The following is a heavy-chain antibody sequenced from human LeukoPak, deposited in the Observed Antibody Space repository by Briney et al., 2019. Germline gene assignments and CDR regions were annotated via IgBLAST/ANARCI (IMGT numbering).Heavy chain of an antibody. CDR3: AKGPHYGGSDY. CDR1: GFTFHS. J-gene: IGHJ4*02. CDR2: TSWNSGSI. V-gene: IGHV3-9*01. D-gene: IGHD4-23*01. Sequence: SLSLSCAASGFTFHSMHWVRQAPGKGLEWVSGTSWNSGSIGYADSVKGRFTISRDNAKNSLYLQMNSLRAEDTALYYCAKGPHYGGSDYWGQGTLVTVSS.